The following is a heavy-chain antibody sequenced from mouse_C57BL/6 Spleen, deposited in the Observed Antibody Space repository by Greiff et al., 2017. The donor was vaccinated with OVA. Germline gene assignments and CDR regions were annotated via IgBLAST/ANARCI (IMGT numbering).Heavy chain of an antibody. CDR3: ARRGYSNYWYFDV. CDR2: ISSGGSYT. V-gene: IGHV5-6*01. CDR1: GFTFSSYG. Sequence: DVHLVESGGDLVKPGGSLKLSCAASGFTFSSYGMSWVRQTPDKRLEWVATISSGGSYTYYPDSVKGRFTISRDNAKNTLYLQMSSLKSEDTAMYYCARRGYSNYWYFDVWGTGTTVTVSS. D-gene: IGHD2-5*01. J-gene: IGHJ1*03.